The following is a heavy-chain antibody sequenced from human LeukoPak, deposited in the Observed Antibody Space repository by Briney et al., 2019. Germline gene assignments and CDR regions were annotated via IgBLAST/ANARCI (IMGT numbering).Heavy chain of an antibody. CDR1: GFTFDDYA. D-gene: IGHD5-12*01. CDR2: ITWNSGSI. V-gene: IGHV3-9*01. J-gene: IGHJ4*02. Sequence: GGSLRLSCAASGFTFDDYAMHWVRQAPGKGLEWVSGITWNSGSIAYADSVKGRFTISRDNAKNSLYLQMNSLRAEDTALYYCAKDFGRSAYDRPFDYWGQGTLVTVSS. CDR3: AKDFGRSAYDRPFDY.